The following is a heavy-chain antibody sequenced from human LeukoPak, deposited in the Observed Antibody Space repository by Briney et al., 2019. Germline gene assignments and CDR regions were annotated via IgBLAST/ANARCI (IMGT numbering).Heavy chain of an antibody. CDR1: GGSISSYY. J-gene: IGHJ3*02. CDR2: IYYSGST. V-gene: IGHV4-59*12. Sequence: PSETLSLTCTVSGGSISSYYWSWIRQPPGKGLEWIGYIYYSGSTNYNPSLKSRVTISVDTSKNQFSLKLSSVTAADTAVYYCAAFPAPYDAFDIWGQGTMVTVSS. CDR3: AAFPAPYDAFDI.